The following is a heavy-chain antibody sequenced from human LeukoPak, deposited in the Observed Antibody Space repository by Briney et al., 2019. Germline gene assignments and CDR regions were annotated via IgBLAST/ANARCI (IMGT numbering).Heavy chain of an antibody. J-gene: IGHJ4*02. CDR2: ISGSGGST. CDR3: AKLNDFWSGYSDY. D-gene: IGHD3-3*01. Sequence: PGGSLRLSCAASGFTFSSYAMSWVRQAPGKGLEWVSAISGSGGSTYYADSVKGRFTISRDNSKNTLYLQVNSLRAEDTAVYYCAKLNDFWSGYSDYWGQGTLVTVSS. V-gene: IGHV3-23*01. CDR1: GFTFSSYA.